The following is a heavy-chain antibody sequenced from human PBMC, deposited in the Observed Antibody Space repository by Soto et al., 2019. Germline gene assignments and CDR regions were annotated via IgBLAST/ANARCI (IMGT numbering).Heavy chain of an antibody. D-gene: IGHD2-15*01. CDR3: TAGYCSGGSCYSVVY. J-gene: IGHJ4*02. V-gene: IGHV3-15*01. Sequence: EVQLVESGGGLVKPGGSLSLSCVASGFTFSNVWMSWVRQAPGKGLEWVGRIKRRADGGTTDYATPVRGRFTVSRDDSKNTLYLQMNSLKTEDTAVYYCTAGYCSGGSCYSVVYWGQGTLVTVSS. CDR2: IKRRADGGTT. CDR1: GFTFSNVW.